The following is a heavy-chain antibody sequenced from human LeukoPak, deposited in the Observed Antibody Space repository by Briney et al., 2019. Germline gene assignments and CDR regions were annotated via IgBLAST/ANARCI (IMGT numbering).Heavy chain of an antibody. D-gene: IGHD6-19*01. J-gene: IGHJ4*02. V-gene: IGHV3-30-3*01. Sequence: TGGSLRLSCAASGFTFNNYAMNWVRQAPGKGLEWVAVISYDGSNKYGADSVKGRFTISRDNSKNTLFLQMNSLRTEDTAVYYCARDRFGAAGTYYFDYWGQGTLVTVSS. CDR2: ISYDGSNK. CDR3: ARDRFGAAGTYYFDY. CDR1: GFTFNNYA.